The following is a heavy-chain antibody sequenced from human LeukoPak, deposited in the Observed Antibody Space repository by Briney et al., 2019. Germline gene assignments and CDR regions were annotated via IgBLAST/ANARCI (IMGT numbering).Heavy chain of an antibody. J-gene: IGHJ4*02. CDR1: GFTFSSYG. Sequence: PGGPLRLSCAASGFTFSSYGMNWVRQAPGKGLEWVSVISGSGVSTYYADSVKGRFTISRDNSKNTLSLQMNSLRAEDTAVYYCAKGGDDYGDYGDYWGQGTLVTVSS. D-gene: IGHD4-17*01. V-gene: IGHV3-23*01. CDR2: ISGSGVST. CDR3: AKGGDDYGDYGDY.